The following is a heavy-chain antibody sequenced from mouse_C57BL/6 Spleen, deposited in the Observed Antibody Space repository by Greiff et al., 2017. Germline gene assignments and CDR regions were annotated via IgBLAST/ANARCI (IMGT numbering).Heavy chain of an antibody. D-gene: IGHD2-4*01. J-gene: IGHJ3*01. V-gene: IGHV3-1*01. Sequence: DVQLQESGPGMVKPSQSLSLTCTVTGYSITSGYDWHWIRHFPGNKLEWMGYISYSGSTNYNPSLNSRISITHDTSKNHFFLKLNSVTTEDTATYYCARGDDYDGSWFAYWGQGTLVTVSA. CDR1: GYSITSGYD. CDR3: ARGDDYDGSWFAY. CDR2: ISYSGST.